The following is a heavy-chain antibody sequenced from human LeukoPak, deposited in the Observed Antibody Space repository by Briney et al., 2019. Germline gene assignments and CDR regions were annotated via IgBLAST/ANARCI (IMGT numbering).Heavy chain of an antibody. V-gene: IGHV4-59*01. CDR2: IYYSGST. J-gene: IGHJ6*03. CDR3: ARAPERWYSYGSYTYYYMDV. CDR1: GGSISSYY. Sequence: PSETLSLTCTVSGGSISSYYWSWIRQPPGKGLEWIGYIYYSGSTNYNPSLKSRVTTSVDTSKNQFSLKLSSVTAADTAVYYCARAPERWYSYGSYTYYYMDVWGKGTTVTVSS. D-gene: IGHD5-18*01.